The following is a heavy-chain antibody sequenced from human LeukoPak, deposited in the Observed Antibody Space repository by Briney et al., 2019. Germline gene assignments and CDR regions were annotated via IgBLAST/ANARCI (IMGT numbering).Heavy chain of an antibody. CDR2: IYTSGST. CDR3: VTRSIAVAGNGGYYYYYMDV. CDR1: GGSISSYY. D-gene: IGHD6-19*01. J-gene: IGHJ6*03. V-gene: IGHV4-4*07. Sequence: PSETLSLTYTVSGGSISSYYWSWIRQPAGKGLEWIGRIYTSGSTNYNPSLKSRVTMSVDTSKNQFSLKLSSVTAADTAVYYCVTRSIAVAGNGGYYYYYMDVWGKGTTVTVSS.